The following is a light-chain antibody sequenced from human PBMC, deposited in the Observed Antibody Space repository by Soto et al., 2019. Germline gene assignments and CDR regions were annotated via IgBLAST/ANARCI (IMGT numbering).Light chain of an antibody. CDR1: QSVSSD. CDR2: GAS. V-gene: IGKV3-15*01. J-gene: IGKJ1*01. Sequence: VVTQSPATLSVFAGETVTLSCRASQSVSSDLAWYQQRPGQAPRLLIYGASTRATGIPARFRGSGSGTEFRLTISSLQSEDFASYYCQQYNTWHPKMAFGRGTKVEIK. CDR3: QQYNTWHPKMA.